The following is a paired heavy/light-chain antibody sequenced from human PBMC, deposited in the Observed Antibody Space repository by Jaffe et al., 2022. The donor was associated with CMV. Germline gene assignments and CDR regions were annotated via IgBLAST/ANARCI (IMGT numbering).Heavy chain of an antibody. CDR1: GGSISSYY. CDR2: IYYSGST. V-gene: IGHV4-59*08. D-gene: IGHD3-3*01. CDR3: ARRAGITIFGVVRHHYYYMDV. J-gene: IGHJ6*03. Sequence: QVQLQESGPGLVKPSETLSLTCTVSGGSISSYYWSWIRQPPGKGLEWIGYIYYSGSTNYNPSLKSRVTISVDTSKNQFSLKLSSVTAADTAVYYCARRAGITIFGVVRHHYYYMDVWGKGTTVTVSS.
Light chain of an antibody. CDR1: QSLLHSNGYNY. Sequence: DIVMTQSPLSLPVTPGEPASISCRSSQSLLHSNGYNYLDWYLQKPGKSPQLLIYLGSNRASGVPDRFSGSGSGTDFTLKISRVEAEDVGVYYCMQALQKEYTFGQGTKLEIK. CDR2: LGS. V-gene: IGKV2-28*01. J-gene: IGKJ2*01. CDR3: MQALQKEYT.